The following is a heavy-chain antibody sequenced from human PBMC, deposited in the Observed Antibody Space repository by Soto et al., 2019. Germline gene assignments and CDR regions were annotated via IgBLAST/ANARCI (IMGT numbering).Heavy chain of an antibody. Sequence: PSETLSLTCTVSGGSISIYYWSWIRQPPGKGLEWIGYIYYSGSTNYNPSLKSRVTISVDTSKNQFSLKLSSVTAADTAVYYCARLYSSSLNWFDPWGQGTLVTVSS. V-gene: IGHV4-59*01. CDR1: GGSISIYY. J-gene: IGHJ5*02. D-gene: IGHD6-13*01. CDR3: ARLYSSSLNWFDP. CDR2: IYYSGST.